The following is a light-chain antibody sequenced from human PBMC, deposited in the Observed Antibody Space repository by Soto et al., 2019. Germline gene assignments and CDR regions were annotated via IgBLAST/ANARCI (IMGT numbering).Light chain of an antibody. CDR3: QQYHSWPA. Sequence: EIVMTQSPATLSVSPWDRATLSCRASQSVFSSLAWFQQKPGQAPRLLIYGAATRATGIPARFSGSGSGTEFTLTISSLQSEVFAVYYYQQYHSWPAFGQGTKV. V-gene: IGKV3-15*01. CDR2: GAA. J-gene: IGKJ1*01. CDR1: QSVFSS.